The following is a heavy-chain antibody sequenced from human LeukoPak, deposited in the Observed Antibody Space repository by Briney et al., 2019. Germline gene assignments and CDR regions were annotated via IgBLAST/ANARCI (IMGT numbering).Heavy chain of an antibody. Sequence: SETLSLTCTVSGGSLSSSSYYWGWVRQPPGTGLEWIGSIYYSGSTYYNPSLKTRVTISVDTSKNQFSLKLSSVTAADTAVYYCARGFRKAGYYGSGSYTPGDYWGQGTLVTVSS. CDR2: IYYSGST. V-gene: IGHV4-39*07. CDR1: GGSLSSSSYY. D-gene: IGHD3-10*01. J-gene: IGHJ4*02. CDR3: ARGFRKAGYYGSGSYTPGDY.